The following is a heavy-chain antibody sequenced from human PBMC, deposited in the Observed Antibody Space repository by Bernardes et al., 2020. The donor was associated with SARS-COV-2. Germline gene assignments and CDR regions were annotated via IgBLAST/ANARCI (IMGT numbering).Heavy chain of an antibody. CDR2: INHSGST. Sequence: SETLSLTRAVYGGSFSGYYWSWIRQPPGKGLEWIGEINHSGSTNYNPSLKSRVTISVDTSKNQFSLKLSSVTAADTAVYYCARGRWNYSSGYYWRGVYYGARPFDYWGQGTLVTVSS. J-gene: IGHJ4*02. D-gene: IGHD3-22*01. CDR1: GGSFSGYY. CDR3: ARGRWNYSSGYYWRGVYYGARPFDY. V-gene: IGHV4-34*01.